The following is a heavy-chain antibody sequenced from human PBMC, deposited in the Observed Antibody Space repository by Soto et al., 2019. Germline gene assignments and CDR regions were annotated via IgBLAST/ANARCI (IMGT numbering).Heavy chain of an antibody. Sequence: GGSLRLSCAASGFTFSTYSMNWVRQAPGKGLEWVSSISSGSDYIYYADSVKGRFPTSRDNAKNSLYLQMNSLRAEDTAVYYCARVYCSSSSCGMDVWGQGTTVTVSS. CDR2: ISSGSDYI. CDR1: GFTFSTYS. V-gene: IGHV3-21*01. J-gene: IGHJ6*02. CDR3: ARVYCSSSSCGMDV. D-gene: IGHD2-2*01.